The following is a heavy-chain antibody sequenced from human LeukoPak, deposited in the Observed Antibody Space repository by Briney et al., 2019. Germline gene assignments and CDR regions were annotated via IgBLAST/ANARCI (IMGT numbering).Heavy chain of an antibody. CDR2: IKQDGSEK. CDR3: ARVREYCSSTSCLSLDY. Sequence: GGSLRLSCAASGFTFSSYWMSWVRQAPGKGLEWVANIKQDGSEKYYADSVKGRFTISRDNAKNSLYLQMNSLRAEDTAVYYCARVREYCSSTSCLSLDYWGQGTLVTVSS. J-gene: IGHJ4*02. D-gene: IGHD2-2*01. CDR1: GFTFSSYW. V-gene: IGHV3-7*04.